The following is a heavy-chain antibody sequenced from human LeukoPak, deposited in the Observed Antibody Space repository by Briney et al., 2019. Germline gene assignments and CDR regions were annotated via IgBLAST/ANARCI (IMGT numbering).Heavy chain of an antibody. CDR1: GFTISNYG. D-gene: IGHD6-19*01. CDR2: ISYDGINT. Sequence: GGSLRLSCAASGFTISNYGMHWVRQAPGKGLEWVAFISYDGINTYSADSVKGRFTISRDNSKNTLYLQMNSLSAEDTAVFYCAKDRSTGWYAGFDSWGQGTLLTVSS. CDR3: AKDRSTGWYAGFDS. J-gene: IGHJ4*02. V-gene: IGHV3-30*18.